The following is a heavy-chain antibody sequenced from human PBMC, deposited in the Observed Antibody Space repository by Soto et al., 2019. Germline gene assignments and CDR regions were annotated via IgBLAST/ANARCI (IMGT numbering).Heavy chain of an antibody. CDR3: TRVQLEREDYYYGMDV. V-gene: IGHV3-73*01. Sequence: GGSLSLSCGASGFSIAEYTMHWVRQASGKGLEWVGRIRSKANSYATAYAASVKGRFTISRDDSKNTAYLQMNSLKTEDTAVYYCTRVQLEREDYYYGMDVWGQGTTVTVSS. J-gene: IGHJ6*02. D-gene: IGHD1-1*01. CDR1: GFSIAEYT. CDR2: IRSKANSYAT.